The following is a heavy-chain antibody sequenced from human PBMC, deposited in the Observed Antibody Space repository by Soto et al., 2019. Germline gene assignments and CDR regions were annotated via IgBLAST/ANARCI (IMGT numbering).Heavy chain of an antibody. V-gene: IGHV3-30-3*01. CDR3: ARDHGMFLSYYYYGMDV. J-gene: IGHJ6*02. Sequence: GGSLRLSCAASGFTFSRFSMHGVRQAPGKGLAWVAVISYDGSNTHYAESVKGRFNISRDDSKNTVYLQMNNLRGEDSAVYYCARDHGMFLSYYYYGMDVWGQGTTVTVSS. CDR1: GFTFSRFS. CDR2: ISYDGSNT. D-gene: IGHD3-10*02.